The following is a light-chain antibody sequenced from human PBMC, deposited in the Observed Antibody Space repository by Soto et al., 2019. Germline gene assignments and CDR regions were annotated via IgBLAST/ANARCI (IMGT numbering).Light chain of an antibody. CDR1: ETITRY. J-gene: IGKJ4*01. CDR2: AAS. Sequence: DIQMTQSPSSLSASVGETVIITCWASETITRYLNWYQSKPGKAPRLLISAASSLQSGVPSRFSGSYSGTDFTLTISSLQPEDFATYYCQQSYSNPLTFGGGTKVDMK. CDR3: QQSYSNPLT. V-gene: IGKV1-39*01.